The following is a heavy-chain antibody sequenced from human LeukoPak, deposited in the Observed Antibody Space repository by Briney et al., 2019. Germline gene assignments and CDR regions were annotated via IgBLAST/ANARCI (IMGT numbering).Heavy chain of an antibody. CDR3: ARGGGYSYTILEY. Sequence: GASVKVSCKASGYTFTSYDMHWVRQATGQGLEWMGWMNPNSGNTGYAQKFQDRVSMTMNTSISTAYMELSSLKSEDTAVYYCARGGGYSYTILEYGAQGPPVTVSS. D-gene: IGHD5-18*01. CDR1: GYTFTSYD. CDR2: MNPNSGNT. V-gene: IGHV1-8*01. J-gene: IGHJ4*02.